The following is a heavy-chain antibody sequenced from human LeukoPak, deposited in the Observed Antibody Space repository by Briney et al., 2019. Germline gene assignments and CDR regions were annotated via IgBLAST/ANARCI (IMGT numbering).Heavy chain of an antibody. CDR1: GFTFGDYA. CDR2: IRSKAYGGTI. J-gene: IGHJ3*02. D-gene: IGHD6-6*01. CDR3: TRTRLGFDI. V-gene: IGHV3-49*04. Sequence: GGPLRLSCTASGFTFGDYAMSWVRQAPGKGLEWVSFIRSKAYGGTIEYAASVRGRFTISREDSKSIAYLQMNSLKTEDTAVYYCTRTRLGFDIWGQGTMVTVSS.